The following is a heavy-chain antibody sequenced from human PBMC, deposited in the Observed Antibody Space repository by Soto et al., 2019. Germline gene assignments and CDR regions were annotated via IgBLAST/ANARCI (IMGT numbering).Heavy chain of an antibody. V-gene: IGHV3-48*01. Sequence: GGSLRLSCAASGFTFSSYSMNWVRQTPGKGLEWVSYISSSSSTIYYADSVKGRFTISRDNAKNSLYLQMNSLRAEDTAVYYCARVMSSGWYFAFDIWGQGTMVTVSS. CDR2: ISSSSSTI. D-gene: IGHD6-19*01. CDR3: ARVMSSGWYFAFDI. J-gene: IGHJ3*02. CDR1: GFTFSSYS.